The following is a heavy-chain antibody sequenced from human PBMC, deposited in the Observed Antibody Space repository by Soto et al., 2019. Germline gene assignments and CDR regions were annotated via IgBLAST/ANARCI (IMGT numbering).Heavy chain of an antibody. CDR3: AGGPYSSSEFDP. J-gene: IGHJ5*02. CDR2: IYHSGST. V-gene: IGHV4-30-2*01. CDR1: GGSISSGGYS. D-gene: IGHD6-13*01. Sequence: SETLSLTCAFSGGSISSGGYSWSWIRQPPGKGLEWIGYIYHSGSTYYNPSLKSRVTISVDRSKNQFSLKLSSVTAADTAVYYCAGGPYSSSEFDPWGQGTLVNVSS.